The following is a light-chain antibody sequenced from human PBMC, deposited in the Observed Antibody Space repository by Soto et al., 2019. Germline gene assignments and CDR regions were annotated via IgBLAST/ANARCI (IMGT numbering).Light chain of an antibody. CDR2: EVS. CDR1: SSDVGSYNR. Sequence: QSALTQPPSVSGSPGQSVTISCTGTSSDVGSYNRVSWYQQPPGTAPRLMIYEVSNRPSGVPDRFSGSKSGNTASLTISSLQAEDEADYYCSLYTSSSTIYVFGTGTKVTVL. V-gene: IGLV2-18*01. CDR3: SLYTSSSTIYV. J-gene: IGLJ1*01.